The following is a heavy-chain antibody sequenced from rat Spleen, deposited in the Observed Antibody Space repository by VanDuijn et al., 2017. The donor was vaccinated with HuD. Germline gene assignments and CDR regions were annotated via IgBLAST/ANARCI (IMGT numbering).Heavy chain of an antibody. J-gene: IGHJ3*01. CDR3: ARHGGLRNWFAY. CDR1: GLNFSTYD. D-gene: IGHD1-11*01. V-gene: IGHV5S13*01. Sequence: EVQLVESGGGLVQPGRPLKISCEDSGLNFSTYDMAWVRQTPAKGLEWIASISTGGTNTYYRDSVKGRFTISRDDAKNTQYLQMDSLRSEDTATYYCARHGGLRNWFAYWGQGTLVTISS. CDR2: ISTGGTNT.